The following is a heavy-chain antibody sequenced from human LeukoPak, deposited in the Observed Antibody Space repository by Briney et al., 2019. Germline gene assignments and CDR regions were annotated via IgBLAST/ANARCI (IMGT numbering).Heavy chain of an antibody. J-gene: IGHJ4*02. V-gene: IGHV1-2*02. CDR2: INPNNGGT. CDR3: AMSHDYYDSSGYYYFDY. CDR1: GYTFTGHY. D-gene: IGHD3-22*01. Sequence: ASVKVSCKASGYTFTGHYMHWVRQAPGQGLEWMGWINPNNGGTNYAQKFQGRVTMTRDTSISTAYMELSRLRSDDTAVYYCAMSHDYYDSSGYYYFDYWGQGTLVTVSS.